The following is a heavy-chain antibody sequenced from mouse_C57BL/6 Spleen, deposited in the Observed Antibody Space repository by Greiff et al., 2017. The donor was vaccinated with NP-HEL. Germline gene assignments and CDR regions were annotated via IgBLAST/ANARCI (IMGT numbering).Heavy chain of an antibody. CDR1: GFTFSDYG. D-gene: IGHD3-3*01. CDR2: ISSGSSTI. J-gene: IGHJ4*01. Sequence: EVQLQQSGGGLVKPGGSLKLSCAASGFTFSDYGMHWVRQAPEKGLEWVAYISSGSSTIYYADTVKGRFTISRDNAKNTLFLQMTSLRSEDTAMYYCARAGGRLGAMDYWGQGTSVTVSS. CDR3: ARAGGRLGAMDY. V-gene: IGHV5-17*01.